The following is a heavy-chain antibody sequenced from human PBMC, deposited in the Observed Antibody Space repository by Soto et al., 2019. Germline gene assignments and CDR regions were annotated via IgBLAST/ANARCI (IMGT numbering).Heavy chain of an antibody. CDR3: ARPYSGSYSFDN. J-gene: IGHJ4*02. D-gene: IGHD1-26*01. V-gene: IGHV3-21*01. CDR2: ITSTSNNI. Sequence: GWSLRLSCVASVFPFSSYNMNWVRQAPGKGLEWVSSITSTSNNIYYAESVKGRFTISRDNANNALYLHMNSLRAEDTAVYYCARPYSGSYSFDNWGQGTLVTVSS. CDR1: VFPFSSYN.